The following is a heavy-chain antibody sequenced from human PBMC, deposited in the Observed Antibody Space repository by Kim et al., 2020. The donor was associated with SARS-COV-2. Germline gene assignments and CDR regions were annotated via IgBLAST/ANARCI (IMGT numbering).Heavy chain of an antibody. J-gene: IGHJ5*02. CDR3: ATAPTWRSGWLMDGNWFDP. CDR2: FDPEDGET. CDR1: GYTLTELS. V-gene: IGHV1-24*01. Sequence: ASVKVSCKVSGYTLTELSMHWVRQAPGKGLEWMGGFDPEDGETIYAQKFQGRVTMTEDTSTDTAYMELSSLRSEDTAVYYCATAPTWRSGWLMDGNWFDPWGQGTLVTVSS. D-gene: IGHD6-19*01.